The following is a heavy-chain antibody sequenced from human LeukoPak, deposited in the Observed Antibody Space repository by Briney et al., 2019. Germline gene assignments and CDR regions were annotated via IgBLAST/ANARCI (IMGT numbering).Heavy chain of an antibody. V-gene: IGHV4-34*01. D-gene: IGHD3-3*01. CDR3: ARGNTYYDFWSGYLFAP. Sequence: SETLSLTCAVYGGSFSGYYWIWIRQPPGKGLEWIGEINHSGSPIYNPSFKSRVTISVDTSKNHFSLKLSSVTAADTAVYYCARGNTYYDFWSGYLFAPCGQGTLVTVSS. J-gene: IGHJ5*02. CDR1: GGSFSGYY. CDR2: INHSGSP.